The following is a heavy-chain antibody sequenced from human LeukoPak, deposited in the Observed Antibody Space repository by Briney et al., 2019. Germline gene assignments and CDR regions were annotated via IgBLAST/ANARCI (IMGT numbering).Heavy chain of an antibody. CDR1: GFTFSHYG. V-gene: IGHV3-33*06. CDR2: IWSDGTEK. Sequence: GGSLRLSCAGSGFTFSHYGMHWVRQAPGKGLEWVAVIWSDGTEKYYGDAVKGRFTISRDNSRNTVYLQMNSLRGEDTAVYYCAKDAQRGFDYSNSLEYWGQGTLVTVSS. CDR3: AKDAQRGFDYSNSLEY. D-gene: IGHD4-11*01. J-gene: IGHJ4*02.